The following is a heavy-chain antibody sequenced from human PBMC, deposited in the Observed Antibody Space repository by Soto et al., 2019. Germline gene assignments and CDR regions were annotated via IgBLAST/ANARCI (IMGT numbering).Heavy chain of an antibody. Sequence: TGGSLRLSCAASGLSLSDQFMDWVRQVPGKGLEWVGRSRNKVASYTTEYAAPVKGRFTISRDESKNSLYLQMNSLRTEDTAVYFCAGGATGRDPFQHWGQGNLVTVSS. CDR2: SRNKVASYTT. CDR3: AGGATGRDPFQH. D-gene: IGHD6-13*01. J-gene: IGHJ1*01. CDR1: GLSLSDQF. V-gene: IGHV3-72*01.